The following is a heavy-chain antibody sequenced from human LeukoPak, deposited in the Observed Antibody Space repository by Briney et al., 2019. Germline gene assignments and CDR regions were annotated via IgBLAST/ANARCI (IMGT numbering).Heavy chain of an antibody. CDR2: IYYSGST. Sequence: SETLSLTCTVSGGSISSYYWSWIRQPPGKGLEWIGYIYYSGSTNYNPSLKSRVTISVDTSKNQFSLTLSSVTAADTAVYYCARGLDSSGYEPIDYWGQGTLVTISS. CDR1: GGSISSYY. V-gene: IGHV4-59*01. D-gene: IGHD3-22*01. CDR3: ARGLDSSGYEPIDY. J-gene: IGHJ4*02.